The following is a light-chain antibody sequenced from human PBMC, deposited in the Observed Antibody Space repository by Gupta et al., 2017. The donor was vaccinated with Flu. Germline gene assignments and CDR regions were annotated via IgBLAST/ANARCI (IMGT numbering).Light chain of an antibody. CDR3: SSHTVSDTFV. CDR1: SSDIGAYKY. CDR2: EVT. J-gene: IGLJ1*01. Sequence: QSALPQPPSASWSPGQPISISCTGTSSDIGAYKYVSWHQQHAGKAPTLIIYEVTKRPSGVPDRFSGSKSGNTASLTVSGLQAEDEGDYYGSSHTVSDTFVFGTGTAVTVL. V-gene: IGLV2-8*01.